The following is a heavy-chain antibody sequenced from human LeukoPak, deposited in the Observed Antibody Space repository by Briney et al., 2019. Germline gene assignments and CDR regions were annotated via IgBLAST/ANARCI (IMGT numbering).Heavy chain of an antibody. D-gene: IGHD3-10*01. CDR2: INSISSYT. V-gene: IGHV3-21*01. Sequence: GGSLRLSCAASGFTFSSYSMNWVRQAPGKGLEWVSSINSISSYTYYADSVKGRFTISRDSSSKTVFLQMNSLRTEDTAVYYCVREGYYESGSSPTFYFDYWGQGTLVTVSS. CDR3: VREGYYESGSSPTFYFDY. CDR1: GFTFSSYS. J-gene: IGHJ4*02.